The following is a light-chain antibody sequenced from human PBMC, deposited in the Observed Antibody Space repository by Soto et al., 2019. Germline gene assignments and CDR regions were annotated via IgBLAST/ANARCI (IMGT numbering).Light chain of an antibody. Sequence: DIQMTQSPSTLSASAGDRVTITCRASQSINRWLAWYQQKPGKAPKLLINDASSLESGVPSIFSGSGSGTEFTLTISSLQPDDFATYYCQQFHSFPITFGQGTRLDVK. V-gene: IGKV1-5*01. J-gene: IGKJ5*01. CDR1: QSINRW. CDR3: QQFHSFPIT. CDR2: DAS.